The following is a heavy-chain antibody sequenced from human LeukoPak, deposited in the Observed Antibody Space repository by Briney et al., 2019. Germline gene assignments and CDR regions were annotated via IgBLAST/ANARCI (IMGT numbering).Heavy chain of an antibody. Sequence: TGGSLRLSCAASGFTFSSYSMNWVRQAPGKGLEWVSSISSSSSYIYYADSVKGRFTISRDNAKNSLYLQMNSLRAEDTAVYYCARGVSANIVVVPAADYYFDYWGQGTLVTVSS. J-gene: IGHJ4*02. V-gene: IGHV3-21*01. CDR1: GFTFSSYS. CDR3: ARGVSANIVVVPAADYYFDY. CDR2: ISSSSSYI. D-gene: IGHD2-2*01.